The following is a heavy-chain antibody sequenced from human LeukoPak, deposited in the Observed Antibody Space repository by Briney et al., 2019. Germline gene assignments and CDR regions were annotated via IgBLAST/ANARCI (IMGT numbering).Heavy chain of an antibody. Sequence: SRVTISVDKSKNQFSLKLNSVTAADTAVYYCARPAAGYTFHDFDSWGQGTLVTVSS. J-gene: IGHJ4*02. D-gene: IGHD5-18*01. V-gene: IGHV4-4*02. CDR3: ARPAAGYTFHDFDS.